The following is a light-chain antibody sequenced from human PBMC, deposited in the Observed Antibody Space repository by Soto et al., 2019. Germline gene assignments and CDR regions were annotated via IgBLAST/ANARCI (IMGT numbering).Light chain of an antibody. CDR2: EVS. Sequence: QSALTQPSSLSGSPGQSITISCTGTISDVGGYNYVSWYQQHPGKAPKLMIYEVSNRPSGVSNRFSGSKSGNTASLTISGLQAEDEADYYCSSYTSSSPIYVFGTRTKVTVL. V-gene: IGLV2-14*01. J-gene: IGLJ1*01. CDR1: ISDVGGYNY. CDR3: SSYTSSSPIYV.